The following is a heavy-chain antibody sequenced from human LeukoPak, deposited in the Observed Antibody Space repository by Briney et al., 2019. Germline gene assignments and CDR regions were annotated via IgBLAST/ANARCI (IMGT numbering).Heavy chain of an antibody. CDR1: GYTFTSYY. CDR2: ISAYNGNT. CDR3: ARQDSSGWTFDY. J-gene: IGHJ4*02. Sequence: GASVKVSCKASGYTFTSYYMHWVRQAPGQGLEWMGWISAYNGNTNYAQKLQGRVTMTTDTSTSTAYVELSSLRSEDTAVYYCARQDSSGWTFDYWGQGTLVTVSS. V-gene: IGHV1-18*04. D-gene: IGHD6-19*01.